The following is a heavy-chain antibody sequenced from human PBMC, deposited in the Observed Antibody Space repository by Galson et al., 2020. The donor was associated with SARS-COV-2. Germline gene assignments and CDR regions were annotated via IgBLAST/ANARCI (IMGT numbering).Heavy chain of an antibody. V-gene: IGHV4-59*12. CDR1: GGSISSYY. CDR3: ARDKTVTTFVWETGFDY. Sequence: SETLSLTCTVSGGSISSYYWSWIRQPPGKGLEWIGYIYYSGSTNYNPSLKSRVTISVDTSKNQFSLKLSSVTAADTAVYYCARDKTVTTFVWETGFDYWGQGTLVTVSS. CDR2: IYYSGST. D-gene: IGHD4-17*01. J-gene: IGHJ4*02.